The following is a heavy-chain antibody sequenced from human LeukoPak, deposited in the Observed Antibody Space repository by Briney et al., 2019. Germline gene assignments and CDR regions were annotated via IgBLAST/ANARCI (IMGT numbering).Heavy chain of an antibody. V-gene: IGHV3-64*02. CDR2: ITANGGSK. CDR3: ARGPNYSFYMDV. CDR1: GFTFSDYT. J-gene: IGHJ6*03. Sequence: GGSLRLSCAASGFTFSDYTMHWVRLAPGKRLEYVSAITANGGSKYHADSVRARFTVSRDNSKNTLYLQMGSLRAEDTALYYCARGPNYSFYMDVWGKGTTVTVSS.